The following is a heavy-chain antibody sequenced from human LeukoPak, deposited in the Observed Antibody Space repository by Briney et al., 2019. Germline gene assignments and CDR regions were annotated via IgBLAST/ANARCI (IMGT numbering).Heavy chain of an antibody. CDR1: GGSFNGYY. J-gene: IGHJ6*03. CDR2: INHSGST. V-gene: IGHV4-34*01. Sequence: SETLSLTCAVYGGSFNGYYWSWIRQPPGKGLEWIGEINHSGSTNYNPSLKSRVTISVDTSKNQFSLKLSSVTAADTAVYYCARGAAGYYMDVWGKGTTVTVSS. CDR3: ARGAAGYYMDV. D-gene: IGHD2-15*01.